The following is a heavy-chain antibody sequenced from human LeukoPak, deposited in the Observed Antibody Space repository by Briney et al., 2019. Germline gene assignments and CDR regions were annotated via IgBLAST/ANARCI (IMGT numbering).Heavy chain of an antibody. V-gene: IGHV1-18*01. CDR1: GYTFTSYG. CDR2: ISAYNGNT. J-gene: IGHJ4*02. CDR3: ARDANRAGYYYDSSGYGSPSRY. Sequence: ASVKVSCKASGYTFTSYGISWVRQASGQGLEWMGWISAYNGNTNYAQKLQGRVTMTTDTSTSTAYMELRSLRSDDTAVYYCARDANRAGYYYDSSGYGSPSRYWGQGTLVTVSS. D-gene: IGHD3-22*01.